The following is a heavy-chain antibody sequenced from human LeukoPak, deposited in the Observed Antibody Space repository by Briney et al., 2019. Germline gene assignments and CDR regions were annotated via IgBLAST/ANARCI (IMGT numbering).Heavy chain of an antibody. V-gene: IGHV3-23*01. J-gene: IGHJ4*02. D-gene: IGHD2/OR15-2a*01. CDR3: VTSGLSRFGF. CDR1: GFTFSGFA. Sequence: GGSLRLSCAASGFTFSGFAMSWVRQAPGKGLEWVSSIGGNGGGTYHADSVKGRFTISRDNSKNTLYLQMNSLRAEDTAVYYCVTSGLSRFGFWGQGTLVTVSS. CDR2: IGGNGGGT.